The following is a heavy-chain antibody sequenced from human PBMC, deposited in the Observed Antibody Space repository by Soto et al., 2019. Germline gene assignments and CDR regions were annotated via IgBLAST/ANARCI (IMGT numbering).Heavy chain of an antibody. Sequence: ASVKVSCKASGYTFTSYGISWVRQAPGQGLEWMGWISAYNGNTNYTQKLQGRVTMTTDTSTSTAYMELRSLRSDDTAVYYCASDLDVSPAHGSYGWWRQGSLVTVSS. CDR3: ASDLDVSPAHGSYGW. CDR1: GYTFTSYG. CDR2: ISAYNGNT. V-gene: IGHV1-18*01. J-gene: IGHJ4*02. D-gene: IGHD1-26*01.